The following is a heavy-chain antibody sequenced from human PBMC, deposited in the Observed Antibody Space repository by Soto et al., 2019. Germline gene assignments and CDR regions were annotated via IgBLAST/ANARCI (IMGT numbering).Heavy chain of an antibody. CDR3: ARAMVRGVHYYYYGMDV. CDR1: GGTFSSYA. J-gene: IGHJ6*02. D-gene: IGHD3-10*01. CDR2: IIPIFGTA. Sequence: GASVKVSCKASGGTFSSYAISWVRQAPGQGLEWMGGIIPIFGTANYAQKFQGRVTITADESTSTAYMELSSLRSEDTAVYYCARAMVRGVHYYYYGMDVWGQGTTVTVSS. V-gene: IGHV1-69*13.